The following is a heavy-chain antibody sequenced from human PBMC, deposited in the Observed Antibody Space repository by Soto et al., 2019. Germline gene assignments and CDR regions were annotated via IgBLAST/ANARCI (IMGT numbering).Heavy chain of an antibody. CDR2: IYYTGNT. CDR3: ARGCGNGDCFFDF. V-gene: IGHV4-30-4*01. D-gene: IGHD2-21*02. J-gene: IGHJ4*02. CDR1: GDSISSGADY. Sequence: PSETLSLTCNVSGDSISSGADYWNWIRQSPGKGLEWIGYIYYTGNTYYNPSLRSRLTISVDRSKNQFSLGLTSVTAADTAVYYCARGCGNGDCFFDFWGQGTLVTVSS.